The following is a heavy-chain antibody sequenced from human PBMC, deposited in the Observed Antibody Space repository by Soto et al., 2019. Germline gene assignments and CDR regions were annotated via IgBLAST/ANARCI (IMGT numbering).Heavy chain of an antibody. CDR2: ISAYNGNP. CDR1: GYTFTSYG. J-gene: IGHJ4*02. D-gene: IGHD1-26*01. CDR3: AREGGVGTRPPNFDY. V-gene: IGHV1-18*04. Sequence: QVQLVQSGAEVKKPGASVKVSCKASGYTFTSYGISWVRQAPGQGLEWMGWISAYNGNPNYAQKLQGRVTMTTNTSTSTAYMELRSLRADDTAVYYCAREGGVGTRPPNFDYWGQGTLVTVSS.